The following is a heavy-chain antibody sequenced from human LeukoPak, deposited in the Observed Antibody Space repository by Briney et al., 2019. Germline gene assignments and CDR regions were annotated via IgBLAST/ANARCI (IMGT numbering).Heavy chain of an antibody. CDR2: IYDSGST. J-gene: IGHJ4*02. CDR1: DGSISSYY. CDR3: ARDRRGYGSFDS. Sequence: SETLSLTCTVSDGSISSYYWNWIRQPPGKGLEWIGFIYDSGSTNYNSSLYSRLTISVDTSKNQFSLKLTSVTAADTAVYYCARDRRGYGSFDSWGQGTLVTVSS. D-gene: IGHD5-18*01. V-gene: IGHV4-59*01.